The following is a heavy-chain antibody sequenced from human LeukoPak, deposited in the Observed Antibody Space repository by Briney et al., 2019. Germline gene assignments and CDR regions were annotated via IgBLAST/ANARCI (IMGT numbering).Heavy chain of an antibody. CDR1: GGSISSYY. CDR2: IYYSGST. CDR3: ASHLRLGGLSLSLDAFDI. Sequence: PSETLSLTCTVAGGSISSYYWSWIRQPPGKGLEWIGYIYYSGSTNYNPSLNSRVTISVDTSKNQFSLKLSSVTAADTAVYYCASHLRLGGLSLSLDAFDIWGEGTMVTVSS. V-gene: IGHV4-59*08. J-gene: IGHJ3*02. D-gene: IGHD3-16*02.